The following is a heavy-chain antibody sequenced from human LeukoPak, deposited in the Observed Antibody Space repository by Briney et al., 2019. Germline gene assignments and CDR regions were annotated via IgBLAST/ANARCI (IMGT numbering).Heavy chain of an antibody. J-gene: IGHJ2*01. CDR1: GFTFSGYS. Sequence: GGSLRLSCTASGFTFSGYSMSWVRQAPGKGLEWVSSIGSTSTYMYYADSVKGRFTIPRDNAKNSLYLQMNSLRAEDTAVYYCARPPFMDAPMAFYWYFDLWGRGTLVTVSS. CDR2: IGSTSTYM. CDR3: ARPPFMDAPMAFYWYFDL. V-gene: IGHV3-21*01. D-gene: IGHD5-18*01.